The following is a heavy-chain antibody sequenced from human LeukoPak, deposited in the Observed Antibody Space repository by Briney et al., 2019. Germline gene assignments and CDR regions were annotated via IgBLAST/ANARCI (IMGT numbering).Heavy chain of an antibody. CDR2: IKQDGSEK. J-gene: IGHJ5*02. Sequence: GGSLRLSCAASGFTFSSYWMSWVRQAPGKGLEWVANIKQDGSEKYYVDSVKGRFTISRDNAKNSLYLQMNSLRAEDTAVYYCARARGYSYENWFDPWGQGTLVTVSS. CDR3: ARARGYSYENWFDP. V-gene: IGHV3-7*01. D-gene: IGHD5-18*01. CDR1: GFTFSSYW.